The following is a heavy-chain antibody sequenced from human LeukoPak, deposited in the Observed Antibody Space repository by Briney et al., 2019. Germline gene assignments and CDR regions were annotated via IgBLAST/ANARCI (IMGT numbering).Heavy chain of an antibody. Sequence: GASVKDSCKASGYTFTSYGISWVRQAPGQGLEWMGWISAYNGNTNYAQKLQGRVTMTTDTSTSTAYMELRSLRSDDTAVYYCARGMGYSGYGNDFDYWGQGTLVTVSS. CDR2: ISAYNGNT. D-gene: IGHD5-12*01. V-gene: IGHV1-18*01. CDR3: ARGMGYSGYGNDFDY. J-gene: IGHJ4*02. CDR1: GYTFTSYG.